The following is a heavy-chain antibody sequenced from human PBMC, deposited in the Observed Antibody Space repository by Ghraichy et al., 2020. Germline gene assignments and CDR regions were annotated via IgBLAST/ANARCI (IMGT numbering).Heavy chain of an antibody. D-gene: IGHD3-10*01. Sequence: GESLNISCAASGFPLSSYGMHWVRQAPGKGLEWVAVIWYDESHKYYADSVKGRFTISRDNSKNTLYLQMNSLRAEDTAVYYCARRSSGYGMDVWGQGTTVTVSS. V-gene: IGHV3-33*01. CDR2: IWYDESHK. CDR3: ARRSSGYGMDV. J-gene: IGHJ6*02. CDR1: GFPLSSYG.